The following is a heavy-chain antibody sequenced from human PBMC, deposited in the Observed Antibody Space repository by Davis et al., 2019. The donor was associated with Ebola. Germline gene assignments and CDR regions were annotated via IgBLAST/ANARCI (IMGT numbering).Heavy chain of an antibody. Sequence: SETLSLTCAVYGGSFSGYYWSWIRQPPGKGLEWIGEINHSGSTNYNPSLKSRVTISVDTSKNQFSLKLSSVTAADTAVYYCARRSIVVVPAAGPPYNWFDPWGQGTLVTV. J-gene: IGHJ5*02. CDR2: INHSGST. CDR1: GGSFSGYY. CDR3: ARRSIVVVPAAGPPYNWFDP. V-gene: IGHV4-34*01. D-gene: IGHD2-2*01.